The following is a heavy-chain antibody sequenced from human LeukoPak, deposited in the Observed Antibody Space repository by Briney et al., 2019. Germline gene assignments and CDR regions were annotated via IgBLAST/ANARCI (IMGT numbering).Heavy chain of an antibody. CDR3: AKARSRGYSYGYEADI. D-gene: IGHD5-18*01. CDR2: IYNDGTT. CDR1: GFTIRTNS. Sequence: GGSLRLSCAASGFTIRTNSMNWVRQAPGKGLECVSVIYNDGTTYYTDSVKGRFTISRDNSKNTLYLQMNSLRAEDTAVYYCAKARSRGYSYGYEADIWGQGTMVTVSS. J-gene: IGHJ3*02. V-gene: IGHV3-66*01.